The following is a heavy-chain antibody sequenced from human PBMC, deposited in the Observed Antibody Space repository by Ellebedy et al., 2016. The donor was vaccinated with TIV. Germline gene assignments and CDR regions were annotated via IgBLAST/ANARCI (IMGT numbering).Heavy chain of an antibody. D-gene: IGHD4-23*01. V-gene: IGHV3-21*01. CDR3: ARDMGTTVVTPTFDY. Sequence: GESLKISCAASGFTFSNYAMNWVRQAPGKGLEWVSSISSTSTYIYYADSVKGRFTISRDNAKNSLYLQMNSLRAEDKAVYYFARDMGTTVVTPTFDYWGQGTLVTVSS. CDR1: GFTFSNYA. CDR2: ISSTSTYI. J-gene: IGHJ4*02.